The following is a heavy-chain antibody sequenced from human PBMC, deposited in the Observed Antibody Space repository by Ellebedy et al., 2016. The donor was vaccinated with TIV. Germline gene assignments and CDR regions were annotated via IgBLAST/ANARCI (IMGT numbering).Heavy chain of an antibody. CDR2: ISSSSSTI. V-gene: IGHV3-48*02. D-gene: IGHD3-10*01. CDR1: GFTFSSYS. CDR3: ARDLLTRYYYGSGSFDY. J-gene: IGHJ4*02. Sequence: PGGSLRLSCAASGFTFSSYSMNWVRQAPGKGLEWVSYISSSSSTIYYADSVKGRFTISRDNAKNSLYLQMNSLRDEDTAVYYCARDLLTRYYYGSGSFDYWGQGTLVTVSS.